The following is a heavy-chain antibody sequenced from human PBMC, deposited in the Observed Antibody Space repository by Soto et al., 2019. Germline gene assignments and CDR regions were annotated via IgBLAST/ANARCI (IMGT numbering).Heavy chain of an antibody. V-gene: IGHV4-61*01. CDR1: GGSVTSTSYY. CDR3: ASEWEHHHFDH. J-gene: IGHJ4*02. Sequence: SETLSLTCTVSGGSVTSTSYYWSWIRQPPGKGLEWIGYMHYSGSTNYNPSLKSRVTISVDTSKNQFSLKLSSVTAADTAVYYCASEWEHHHFDHWGQGTLVTVSS. CDR2: MHYSGST. D-gene: IGHD1-26*01.